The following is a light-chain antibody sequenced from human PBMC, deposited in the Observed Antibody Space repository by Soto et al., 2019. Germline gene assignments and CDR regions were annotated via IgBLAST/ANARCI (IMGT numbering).Light chain of an antibody. V-gene: IGLV3-21*02. Sequence: SYELTQPPSVSVAPGQTVRVTCGGKDIGSKSVHWYQQKPGQAPVLVVYDDSDRPSGIPERFSGSNSGNTATLTISSVEAGDEADYFCHVWDSSSEHVFGTGTKVTVL. J-gene: IGLJ1*01. CDR2: DDS. CDR3: HVWDSSSEHV. CDR1: DIGSKS.